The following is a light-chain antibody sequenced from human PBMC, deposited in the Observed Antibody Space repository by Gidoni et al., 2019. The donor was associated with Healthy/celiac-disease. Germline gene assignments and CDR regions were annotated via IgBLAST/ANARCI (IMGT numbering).Light chain of an antibody. Sequence: QSALTQPASVSGPPGQSITISCTGTSSDVGGYNYVSWYQQHPGKAPRLMIYEVSNRPSGVSTRFSGSKSGNTASLTISGLQAEDEADYYCSSYTSSSTPHVVFGGGTKLTVL. J-gene: IGLJ2*01. CDR2: EVS. CDR1: SSDVGGYNY. CDR3: SSYTSSSTPHVV. V-gene: IGLV2-14*01.